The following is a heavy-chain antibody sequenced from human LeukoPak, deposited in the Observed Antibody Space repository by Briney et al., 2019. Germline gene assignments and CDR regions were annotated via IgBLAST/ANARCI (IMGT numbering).Heavy chain of an antibody. V-gene: IGHV3-73*01. CDR1: GFTFSGSA. Sequence: GGSLRLSCAASGFTFSGSAMHWVRQASGKGLEWVGRIRSKANSYATAYAASVKGKFTISRDDSKNTAYLQMNSLKTEDTAVYYCTRLPYDILTGYQTEGNWFDPWGQGTLVTVSS. CDR3: TRLPYDILTGYQTEGNWFDP. CDR2: IRSKANSYAT. J-gene: IGHJ5*02. D-gene: IGHD3-9*01.